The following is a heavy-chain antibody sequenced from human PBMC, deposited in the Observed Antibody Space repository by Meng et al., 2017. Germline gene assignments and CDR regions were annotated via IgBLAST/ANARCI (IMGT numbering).Heavy chain of an antibody. V-gene: IGHV4-4*02. Sequence: GSLRLSCAASGFTFSNAWMSWVRQPPGKGLEWIGEIYHSGSTNYNPSLKSRVTISVDKSKNQFSLKLSSVTAADTAVYYCARVTGHIVGAYYFDYWGQGTLVTVSS. D-gene: IGHD1-26*01. CDR1: GFTFSNAW. CDR3: ARVTGHIVGAYYFDY. CDR2: IYHSGST. J-gene: IGHJ4*02.